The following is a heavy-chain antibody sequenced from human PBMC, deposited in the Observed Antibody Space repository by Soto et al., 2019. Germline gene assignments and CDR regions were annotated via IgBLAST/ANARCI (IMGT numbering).Heavy chain of an antibody. CDR3: VMVDNYVTPTPQDV. CDR1: GYIFVNYG. J-gene: IGHJ6*02. V-gene: IGHV1-18*01. D-gene: IGHD3-16*01. Sequence: QVQLVQSGAEVKKPGASVKVSCKASGYIFVNYGIAWVRQAPGQGLEWMGWISPYTGNTHSATKVQGRLTMTTDTSTSTAYMDLGSLTSDDTAVYYCVMVDNYVTPTPQDVWGQGTTVTGSS. CDR2: ISPYTGNT.